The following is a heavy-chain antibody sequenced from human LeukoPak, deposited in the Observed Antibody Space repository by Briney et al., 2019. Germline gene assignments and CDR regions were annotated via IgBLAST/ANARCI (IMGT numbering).Heavy chain of an antibody. D-gene: IGHD3-10*01. J-gene: IGHJ4*02. Sequence: GGSLRLSCAASGFTFDDYDMHWVRQAPGKGLEWVSLIKGDGGSTYYADSVKGRFTISRDNSKKSLYLQMNSLRTEDTASYYCAKDRVGSRGMVRGLDYWGQGTLVTVSS. V-gene: IGHV3-43*02. CDR3: AKDRVGSRGMVRGLDY. CDR1: GFTFDDYD. CDR2: IKGDGGST.